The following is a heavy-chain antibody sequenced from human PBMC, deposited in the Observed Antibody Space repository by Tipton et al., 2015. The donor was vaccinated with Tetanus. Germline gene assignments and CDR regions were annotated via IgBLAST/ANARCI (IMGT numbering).Heavy chain of an antibody. D-gene: IGHD4-17*01. Sequence: TLSLTCAVYGGSLSGYHWSWIRQPPGKGLEWIGEINPSGGGSSNYDPSLKSRVTFSVDTSKNQFSLMLRSVTAADTAIYYCARLELRYFPRHFDNWGQGTLVTVSS. CDR2: INPSGGGSS. CDR3: ARLELRYFPRHFDN. J-gene: IGHJ4*02. CDR1: GGSLSGYH. V-gene: IGHV4-34*01.